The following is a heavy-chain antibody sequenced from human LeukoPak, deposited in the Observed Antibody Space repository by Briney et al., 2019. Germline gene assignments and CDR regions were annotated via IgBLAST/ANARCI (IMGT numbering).Heavy chain of an antibody. Sequence: GASVKVSCKASGYTFTSYYMLWVRQAPGQGLEWMGIINPSGGSTSYAQKFQGRVTMARDTSTSTVYMELSSLRSEDTAVYYCAREDYYDSSGVWFDPWGQGTLVTVSS. D-gene: IGHD3-22*01. CDR2: INPSGGST. CDR3: AREDYYDSSGVWFDP. J-gene: IGHJ5*02. V-gene: IGHV1-46*01. CDR1: GYTFTSYY.